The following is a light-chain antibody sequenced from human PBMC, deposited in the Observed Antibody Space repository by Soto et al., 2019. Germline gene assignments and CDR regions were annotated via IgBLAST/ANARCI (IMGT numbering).Light chain of an antibody. J-gene: IGLJ2*01. CDR2: SNN. V-gene: IGLV1-44*01. Sequence: QSALTQPPSASGTPGQTVTISCSGSSSNIGLNTVNWYQQLPGTAPKLLIYSNNQRPSGVPDRFSGSKSGTSASLAITGLQSEDEADYYCSSWDDSLNAVFGGGTKLTVL. CDR1: SSNIGLNT. CDR3: SSWDDSLNAV.